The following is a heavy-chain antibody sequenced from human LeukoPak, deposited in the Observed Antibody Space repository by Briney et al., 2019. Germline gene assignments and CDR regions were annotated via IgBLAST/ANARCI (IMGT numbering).Heavy chain of an antibody. D-gene: IGHD3-10*01. V-gene: IGHV3-9*01. Sequence: GGSLRLSCAASGFTFDDYAMHWVRQAPGKGLEWVSGISWNSGSIGYADSVKGRFTISRDNAKNSLYLQMNSLRAEDTALYYCAKDSGPWFGESGGAFDIWGQGTMVTVSS. CDR2: ISWNSGSI. J-gene: IGHJ3*02. CDR1: GFTFDDYA. CDR3: AKDSGPWFGESGGAFDI.